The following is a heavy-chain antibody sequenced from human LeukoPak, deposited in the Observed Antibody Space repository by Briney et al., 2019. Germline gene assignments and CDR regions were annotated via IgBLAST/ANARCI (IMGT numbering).Heavy chain of an antibody. D-gene: IGHD6-13*01. V-gene: IGHV4-4*07. Sequence: SETLSLTCTVSGGSVSSYSWSWIRQPAGKGLEWIGRIYTSGSANYNPSLKSRVTISVDTSKNQFSLRLSSVTAADTAVYYCARVTGYVMEDYFDYWGQGTLVTVSS. J-gene: IGHJ4*02. CDR2: IYTSGSA. CDR3: ARVTGYVMEDYFDY. CDR1: GGSVSSYS.